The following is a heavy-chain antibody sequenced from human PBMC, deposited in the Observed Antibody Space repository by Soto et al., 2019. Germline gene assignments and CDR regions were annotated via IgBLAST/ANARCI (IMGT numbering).Heavy chain of an antibody. D-gene: IGHD3-3*01. J-gene: IGHJ4*02. CDR1: GDSISSSGNYY. CDR2: IYYTGRT. Sequence: SDTLSLTFTVSGDSISSSGNYYWTWIRQSPGKGLEWIGYIYYTGRTYYNPSLQSRVTISLDTSENRYSLKLTSVTAADTAIYYCARGRFLDYWGQGTLVTVSS. CDR3: ARGRFLDY. V-gene: IGHV4-30-4*02.